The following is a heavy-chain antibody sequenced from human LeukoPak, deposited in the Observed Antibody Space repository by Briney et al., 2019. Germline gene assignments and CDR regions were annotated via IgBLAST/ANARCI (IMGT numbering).Heavy chain of an antibody. CDR3: ARGETYYDILTGFLSGLYYFDY. Sequence: GASVKVSCKASGYTFTSYAMNWVRQAPGQGLEWMGWINTNTGNPTYAQGFTGRFVFSLDTSVSTAYLQISSLKAEDTAVYYCARGETYYDILTGFLSGLYYFDYWGQGTLVTVSS. V-gene: IGHV7-4-1*02. D-gene: IGHD3-9*01. CDR1: GYTFTSYA. CDR2: INTNTGNP. J-gene: IGHJ4*02.